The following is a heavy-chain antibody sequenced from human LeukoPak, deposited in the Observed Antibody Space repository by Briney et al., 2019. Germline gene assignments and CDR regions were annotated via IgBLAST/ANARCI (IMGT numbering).Heavy chain of an antibody. CDR3: ARIAAAGTDYYYGMDV. J-gene: IGHJ6*02. D-gene: IGHD6-13*01. CDR1: GGTFSSYA. Sequence: SVXVSCKASGGTFSSYAISWVRQAPGQRLEWMGRIIPILGIANYAQKFQGRVTITADKSTSTAYMELSSLRSEDTAVYYCARIAAAGTDYYYGMDVWGQGTTVTVSS. CDR2: IIPILGIA. V-gene: IGHV1-69*04.